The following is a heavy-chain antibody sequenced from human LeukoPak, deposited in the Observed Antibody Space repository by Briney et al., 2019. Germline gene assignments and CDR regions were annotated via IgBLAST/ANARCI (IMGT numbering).Heavy chain of an antibody. Sequence: GASVKVSCKASGGTFSSYAISWVRQARGQGLEWMGRIIPILGIANYAQKFQGRVTITADKSTSTAYMELSSLRSEDTAVYYCARLYYYGSGSYPFDYWGQGTLVTVSS. J-gene: IGHJ4*02. CDR1: GGTFSSYA. CDR2: IIPILGIA. V-gene: IGHV1-69*04. D-gene: IGHD3-10*01. CDR3: ARLYYYGSGSYPFDY.